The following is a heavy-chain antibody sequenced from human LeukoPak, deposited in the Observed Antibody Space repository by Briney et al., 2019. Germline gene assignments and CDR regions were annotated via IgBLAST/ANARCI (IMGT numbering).Heavy chain of an antibody. D-gene: IGHD5-12*01. J-gene: IGHJ4*02. Sequence: GGSLRLSCAASGFTVSSNYMSWVRQAPGKGLEWVSVIYSGGDTYYADSVKGRFTISRDNSTNTLYLQMNTLRAEDTAVYYCARASGYSGYDPFDYWGQGTLVTVSS. V-gene: IGHV3-53*01. CDR3: ARASGYSGYDPFDY. CDR1: GFTVSSNY. CDR2: IYSGGDT.